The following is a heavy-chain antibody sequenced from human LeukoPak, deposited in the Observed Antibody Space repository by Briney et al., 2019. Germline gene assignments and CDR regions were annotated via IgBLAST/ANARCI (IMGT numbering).Heavy chain of an antibody. Sequence: SQTLSLTCAISGDSASSHNAVWNWLRQSPSRGLEWLGRTYYRSRWYFDYAASVKSRITINPDTSKNQFSLKLSSVTAADTAVYYCARDRGKGGDYYGSGSYSWFDPWGQGTLVTVSS. J-gene: IGHJ5*02. CDR2: TYYRSRWYF. V-gene: IGHV6-1*01. D-gene: IGHD3-10*01. CDR3: ARDRGKGGDYYGSGSYSWFDP. CDR1: GDSASSHNAV.